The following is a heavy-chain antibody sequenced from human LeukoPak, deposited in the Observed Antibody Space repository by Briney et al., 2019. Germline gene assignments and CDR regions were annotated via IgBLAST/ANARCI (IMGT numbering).Heavy chain of an antibody. V-gene: IGHV4-31*03. CDR1: GGSISSGGYY. CDR3: ARVTRDYGDLLGFDY. D-gene: IGHD4-17*01. J-gene: IGHJ4*02. Sequence: SQTLSLTCTVSGGSISSGGYYWSWIRQHPGKGLEWIGYIYYSGSTYYNPSLKSRVTISVDTSKNQFSLKLSSVTAADTAVYYCARVTRDYGDLLGFDYWGQGTQVTVSS. CDR2: IYYSGST.